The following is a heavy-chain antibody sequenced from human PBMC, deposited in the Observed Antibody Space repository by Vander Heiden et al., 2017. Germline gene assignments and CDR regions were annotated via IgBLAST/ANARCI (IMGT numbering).Heavy chain of an antibody. Sequence: EVQLVESGGGSVQPGRSRRRCCAASGFTFDDHAMHWVRQAPGKGLEWVSGISWNSGSIGYADSVKGRFTISRDNAKNSLYLQMNSLRAEDTALYYCATGSLYGMDVWGQGTTVTVSS. CDR2: ISWNSGSI. J-gene: IGHJ6*02. D-gene: IGHD6-13*01. CDR1: GFTFDDHA. V-gene: IGHV3-9*01. CDR3: ATGSLYGMDV.